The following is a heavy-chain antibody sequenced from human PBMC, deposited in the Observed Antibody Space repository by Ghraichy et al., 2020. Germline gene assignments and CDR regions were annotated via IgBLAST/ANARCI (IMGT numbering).Heavy chain of an antibody. V-gene: IGHV3-33*08. CDR2: IWYDGSNE. Sequence: GGSLRLSCAASGFTFSSYGMHWVRQAPGKGLEWVAFIWYDGSNEYFADSVKGRFTISRDNSKNTLYLQMSSLRAEDTAVYYCARDFGIALYNWFDSWGQGTLVIVSS. J-gene: IGHJ5*01. D-gene: IGHD3-10*01. CDR1: GFTFSSYG. CDR3: ARDFGIALYNWFDS.